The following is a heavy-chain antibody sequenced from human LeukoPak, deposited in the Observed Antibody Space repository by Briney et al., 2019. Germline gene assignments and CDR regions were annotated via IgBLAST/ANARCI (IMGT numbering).Heavy chain of an antibody. V-gene: IGHV3-13*01. CDR1: GFTFIDYD. D-gene: IGHD6-19*01. CDR2: IGIRGDT. Sequence: GGSLRLSCAASGFTFIDYDMHWVRKVIGKGLEWVSAIGIRGDTHYSGSVKGRFTISRENAESSLYLQMNSLRAEDTAVYYCARGGIQVSGIDEFDYWGQGTLVTVPS. J-gene: IGHJ4*02. CDR3: ARGGIQVSGIDEFDY.